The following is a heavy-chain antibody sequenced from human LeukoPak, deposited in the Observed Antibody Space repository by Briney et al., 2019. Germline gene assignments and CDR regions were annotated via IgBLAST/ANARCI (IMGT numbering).Heavy chain of an antibody. CDR3: ARGTYYYDSSGYFDY. CDR2: INPNSGGT. V-gene: IGHV1-2*06. CDR1: GYTFTGYY. J-gene: IGHJ4*02. Sequence: ASVKVSCKASGYTFTGYYMHWVRQAPGQGLEWMGRINPNSGGTNYAQKFQGRVTMTRDTSNSTAYMELSRLRSDDTAVYYCARGTYYYDSSGYFDYWGQGTLVTVSS. D-gene: IGHD3-22*01.